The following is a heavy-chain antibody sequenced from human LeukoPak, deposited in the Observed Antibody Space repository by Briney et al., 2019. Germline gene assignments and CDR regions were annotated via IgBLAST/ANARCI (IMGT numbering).Heavy chain of an antibody. J-gene: IGHJ3*02. V-gene: IGHV3-7*01. CDR3: ARSDWGGSQHDAFDI. D-gene: IGHD1-26*01. CDR1: GFTFSSFW. Sequence: HPGGSLRLSCAASGFTFSSFWMTWVRQAPGKGLEWVASINQDGTEKYYVDSVKGRFTISRDNAKKSLYLQMNSLRGEDMAVYYCARSDWGGSQHDAFDIWGQGTMVIVSS. CDR2: INQDGTEK.